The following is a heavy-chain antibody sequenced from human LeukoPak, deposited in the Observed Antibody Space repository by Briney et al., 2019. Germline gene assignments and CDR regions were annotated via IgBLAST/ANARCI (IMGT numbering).Heavy chain of an antibody. CDR3: ARAGLGVYNFDY. CDR2: IYTSGTT. J-gene: IGHJ4*02. D-gene: IGHD3-10*01. CDR1: GGSISRGDYY. V-gene: IGHV4-61*02. Sequence: PSQTLSLTCTVSGGSISRGDYYWTWIRQPAGKGLEWIGRIYTSGTTNYNLSLKSRVTISIDTSKNQFSLKLSSVTAADTAVYYCARAGLGVYNFDYWGQGTLATVSS.